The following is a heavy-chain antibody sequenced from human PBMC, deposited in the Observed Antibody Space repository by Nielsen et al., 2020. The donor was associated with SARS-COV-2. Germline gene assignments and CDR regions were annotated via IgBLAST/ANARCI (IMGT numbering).Heavy chain of an antibody. CDR1: GSSISSGGYY. CDR3: ARDYTDNYYGMDV. CDR2: IYYSGST. V-gene: IGHV4-31*03. Sequence: SETLSLTCTVSGSSISSGGYYWSWIRQHPGKGLEWIGYIYYSGSTYYNPSLKSRVTISVDTSKNQFSLKLSSVTAADTAVYYCARDYTDNYYGMDVWGQGTTVTVSS. J-gene: IGHJ6*02. D-gene: IGHD4-11*01.